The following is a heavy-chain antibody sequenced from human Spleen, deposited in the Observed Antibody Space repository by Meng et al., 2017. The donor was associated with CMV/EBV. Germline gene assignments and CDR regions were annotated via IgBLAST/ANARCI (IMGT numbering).Heavy chain of an antibody. CDR2: IKQDGSAE. J-gene: IGHJ6*02. D-gene: IGHD3-3*01. Sequence: GESLKISCAASGFSFSSYWMTWVRQAPGKGLEWVANIKQDGSAEYYLDSVKGRFSISRDNGKNSLFLQTNSLRVEDTAVYYCARLVESDFWSGPDYGMDVWGQGTTVTVSS. V-gene: IGHV3-7*01. CDR3: ARLVESDFWSGPDYGMDV. CDR1: GFSFSSYW.